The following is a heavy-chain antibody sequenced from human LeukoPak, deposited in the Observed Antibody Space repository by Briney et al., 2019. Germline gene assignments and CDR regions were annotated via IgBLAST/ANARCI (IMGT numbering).Heavy chain of an antibody. V-gene: IGHV3-21*04. D-gene: IGHD2-15*01. Sequence: GGSLRLSCAASGFTFSSYNMNWVRQAPGKGLEWVSSISTSSSYIYYADSVKGRFTISRDNAKNSLSLQMNSLRAEDTAVYYCARGICSGGSCYSGYYYYMDVWGKGTTVTISS. CDR3: ARGICSGGSCYSGYYYYMDV. J-gene: IGHJ6*03. CDR2: ISTSSSYI. CDR1: GFTFSSYN.